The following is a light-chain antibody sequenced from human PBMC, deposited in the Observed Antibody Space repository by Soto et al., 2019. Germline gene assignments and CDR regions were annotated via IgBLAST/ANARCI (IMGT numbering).Light chain of an antibody. V-gene: IGLV6-57*03. J-gene: IGLJ1*01. CDR1: GGSIASGY. CDR3: QSYHSSTPYV. CDR2: EDN. Sequence: NFMLTQPHSVSESPGKTVTISCTRSGGSIASGYVQWYQQRPGSAPTTVIYEDNQRPSGVPDRFPGSIDRSSNSASLTISGLKTEDEADYYCQSYHSSTPYVFGTGTKLTVL.